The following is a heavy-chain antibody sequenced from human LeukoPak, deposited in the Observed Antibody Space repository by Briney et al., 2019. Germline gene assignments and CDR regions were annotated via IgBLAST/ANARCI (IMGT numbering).Heavy chain of an antibody. CDR1: GFTFSSYE. CDR3: AELGITMIGGV. D-gene: IGHD3-10*02. J-gene: IGHJ6*04. V-gene: IGHV3-48*03. CDR2: ISSSGSTI. Sequence: GGSLRLSCAASGFTFSSYEMNWVRQAPGKGLEWVSYISSSGSTIYYADPVKGRFTISRDTAKNLLYLLMNSLRAADTVVYYCAELGITMIGGVWGKGTTVTISS.